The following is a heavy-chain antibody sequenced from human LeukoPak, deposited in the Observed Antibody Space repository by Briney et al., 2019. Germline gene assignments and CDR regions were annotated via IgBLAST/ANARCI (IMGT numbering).Heavy chain of an antibody. CDR1: GYTFTSYY. V-gene: IGHV1-46*03. Sequence: GASVKVSFKASGYTFTSYYMHWVRQAPGQGLEWMGIINPSGGSTSYAQKFQGRVTMTRDASTSTVYMELSSLKSEDTAVYYCARGVPAAIRYFQHWGQGTLVTVSS. CDR2: INPSGGST. CDR3: ARGVPAAIRYFQH. D-gene: IGHD2-2*01. J-gene: IGHJ1*01.